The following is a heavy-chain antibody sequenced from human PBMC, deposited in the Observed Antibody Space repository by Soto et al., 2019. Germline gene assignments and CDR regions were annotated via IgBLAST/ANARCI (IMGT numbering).Heavy chain of an antibody. CDR1: GGSFSGYY. J-gene: IGHJ4*02. Sequence: QVQLQQWGAGLLKPSETLSLTCAVYGGSFSGYYWSWIRQPPGKGLEWIGEINHSGSTNYNPSLKSRVPISVDTSKNQFSLKLSSVTAADTAVYYCAGSVEMATRPFDYWGQGTLVTVSS. CDR3: AGSVEMATRPFDY. D-gene: IGHD5-12*01. CDR2: INHSGST. V-gene: IGHV4-34*01.